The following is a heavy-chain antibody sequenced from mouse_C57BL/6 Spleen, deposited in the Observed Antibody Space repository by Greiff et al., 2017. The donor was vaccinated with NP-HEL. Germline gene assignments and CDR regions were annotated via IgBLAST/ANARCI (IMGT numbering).Heavy chain of an antibody. CDR1: GFTFSSYG. D-gene: IGHD2-1*01. CDR2: ISSGGSYT. CDR3: ARPGDGNYGFAY. V-gene: IGHV5-6*01. J-gene: IGHJ3*01. Sequence: EVKLVESGGDLVKPGGSLKLSCAASGFTFSSYGMSWVRQTPDKRLEWVATISSGGSYTYYPDSVKGRFTISRDNAKNTLYLQMSSLKSEDTAMYYCARPGDGNYGFAYWGQGTLVTVSA.